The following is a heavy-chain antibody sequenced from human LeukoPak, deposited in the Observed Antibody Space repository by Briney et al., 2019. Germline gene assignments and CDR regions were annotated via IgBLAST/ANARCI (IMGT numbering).Heavy chain of an antibody. Sequence: GGSLRLSCATSGFTFSSYSMNWVRHAPGKGLGWVSSISSSSSYIYYADSVKGRFTISRDNAKNSLYLQMNSLRAEDTAVYYCARDSDSSGWYIVPYYFDYWGQGTLVTVSS. CDR3: ARDSDSSGWYIVPYYFDY. CDR1: GFTFSSYS. D-gene: IGHD6-19*01. V-gene: IGHV3-21*01. J-gene: IGHJ4*02. CDR2: ISSSSSYI.